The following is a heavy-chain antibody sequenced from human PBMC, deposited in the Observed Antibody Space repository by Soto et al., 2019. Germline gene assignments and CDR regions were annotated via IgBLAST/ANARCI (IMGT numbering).Heavy chain of an antibody. CDR1: GMTFSSYS. V-gene: IGHV3-48*01. D-gene: IGHD6-13*01. CDR2: ISSSSSTI. Sequence: GSLRLSCAASGMTFSSYSMNWVRQAPRKGLEWVSYISSSSSTIYYADSVKGRFTISRDNAKNSLYLQMNSLRAEDTAVYYCATRGYSSSWYNWFDPWGKGTLVTVSP. J-gene: IGHJ5*02. CDR3: ATRGYSSSWYNWFDP.